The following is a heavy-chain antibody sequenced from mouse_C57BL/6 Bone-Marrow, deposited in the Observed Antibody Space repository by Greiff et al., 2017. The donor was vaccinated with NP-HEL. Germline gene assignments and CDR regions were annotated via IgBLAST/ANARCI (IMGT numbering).Heavy chain of an antibody. CDR2: ISRGSSTI. CDR1: GFTFSDYG. CDR3: ASLLRGAY. V-gene: IGHV5-17*01. J-gene: IGHJ3*01. D-gene: IGHD1-1*01. Sequence: EVQVVESGGGLVKPGGSLKLSCAASGFTFSDYGMHWVRQAPEKGLEWVAYISRGSSTIYSADTVKGRITISRDKAKNTLFLQMTSLRSEDTAMYYCASLLRGAYWGQGTLVTVSA.